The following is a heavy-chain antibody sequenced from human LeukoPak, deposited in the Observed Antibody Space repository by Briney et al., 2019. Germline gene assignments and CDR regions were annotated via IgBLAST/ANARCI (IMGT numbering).Heavy chain of an antibody. D-gene: IGHD1-26*01. CDR1: GFTFSSYS. Sequence: PGGSLRLSCAASGFTFSSYSMNWVRQAPGKGLEWVSSISSSSSYIYYADSVKGRFTISRDNAKNSLYLQMNSLRAEDTAVYYCARDHRVGATIDAFDIWGKGTMVTVSS. CDR2: ISSSSSYI. CDR3: ARDHRVGATIDAFDI. V-gene: IGHV3-21*01. J-gene: IGHJ3*02.